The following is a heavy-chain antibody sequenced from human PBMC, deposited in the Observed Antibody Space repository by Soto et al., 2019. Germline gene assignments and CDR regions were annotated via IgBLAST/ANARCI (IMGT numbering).Heavy chain of an antibody. V-gene: IGHV3-30-3*01. J-gene: IGHJ4*02. CDR2: ISSDGNHK. CDR3: ARCEQPLSDY. Sequence: QVKLVESGGGVVQPGRSLRLSCAASGFNVSAYTMHWVRQAPGKGLEWVAVISSDGNHKYYTDSVKGRFTISRDTSTNPLYLQMNSLSAEDTAVYYCARCEQPLSDYWGQGTLVTVSS. CDR1: GFNVSAYT.